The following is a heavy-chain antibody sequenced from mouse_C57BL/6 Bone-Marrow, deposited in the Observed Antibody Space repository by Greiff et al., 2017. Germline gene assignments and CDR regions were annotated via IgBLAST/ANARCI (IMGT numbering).Heavy chain of an antibody. CDR1: GFTFSSYA. D-gene: IGHD2-12*01. Sequence: EVQRVESGEGLVKPGGSLKLSCAASGFTFSSYAMSWVRQTPEKRLEWVAYISSGGDYIYYADTVKGRFTISRDNARNTLYLQMSSLKSEDTAMYYGTRDDEKEGFAYWGQGTLVTVAA. CDR2: ISSGGDYI. J-gene: IGHJ3*01. V-gene: IGHV5-9-1*02. CDR3: TRDDEKEGFAY.